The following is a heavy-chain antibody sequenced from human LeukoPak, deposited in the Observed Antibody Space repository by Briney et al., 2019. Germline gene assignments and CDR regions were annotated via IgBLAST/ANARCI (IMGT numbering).Heavy chain of an antibody. Sequence: SETLSLTCTVSGDSISSGDYYWSWIRQPAGKGLEWIGRIPSSGSTNYNPSLKSRVTISVDTSKNQFSLKLSSVTAADTAVYYCARGGNYWPQWWFDPWGRGTLVSVSS. J-gene: IGHJ5*02. CDR3: ARGGNYWPQWWFDP. V-gene: IGHV4-61*02. CDR1: GDSISSGDYY. CDR2: IPSSGST. D-gene: IGHD1-26*01.